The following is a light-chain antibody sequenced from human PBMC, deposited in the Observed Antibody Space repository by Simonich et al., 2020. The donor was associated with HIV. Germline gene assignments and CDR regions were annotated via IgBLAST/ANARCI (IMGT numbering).Light chain of an antibody. CDR3: QQYNKWPLT. J-gene: IGKJ4*01. V-gene: IGKV3-15*01. CDR1: QSVSSN. CDR2: SAS. Sequence: EIVMTQSPATLSVSPGERAPLSCRASQSVSSNLAWYRQKPGQAPRHLIYSASTRATGIPAKFSGRGSGTEFTLTSTSLQSEDFALYSCQQYNKWPLTFGGGTKVEIK.